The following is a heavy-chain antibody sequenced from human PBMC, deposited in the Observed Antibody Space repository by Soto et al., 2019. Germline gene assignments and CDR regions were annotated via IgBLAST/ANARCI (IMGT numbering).Heavy chain of an antibody. CDR2: ISAYNTNT. Sequence: QVQLVQSGAEVKKPGASVKVSCKTSGYTLTSYHISWVRQAPGQGLEWMGWISAYNTNTNYAQKFQGRVTMTTDTLTSTGYRELRSLRSDDTAVYYCARDTPPTDYWGQGTLVTVSS. V-gene: IGHV1-18*01. J-gene: IGHJ4*02. CDR3: ARDTPPTDY. CDR1: GYTLTSYH.